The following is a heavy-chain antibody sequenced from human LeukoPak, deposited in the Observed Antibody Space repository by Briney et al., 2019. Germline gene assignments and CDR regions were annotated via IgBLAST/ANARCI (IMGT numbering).Heavy chain of an antibody. V-gene: IGHV3-21*04. CDR1: GFTFSSYG. D-gene: IGHD2-2*01. CDR3: ARPMQRHPYCSSTSCYSSGAFDI. Sequence: GRSLRLSCAASGFTFSSYGLHWVRQAPGKGLEWVSSISSSSSYIYYADSVKGRFTISRDNAKNSLYLQMNSLRAEDPAVYYCARPMQRHPYCSSTSCYSSGAFDIWGQGTMVTVSS. CDR2: ISSSSSYI. J-gene: IGHJ3*02.